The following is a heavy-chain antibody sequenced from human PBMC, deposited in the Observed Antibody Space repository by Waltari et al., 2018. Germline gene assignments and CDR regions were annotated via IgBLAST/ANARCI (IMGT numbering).Heavy chain of an antibody. CDR3: ARDTYYYDSSGYHYFDY. V-gene: IGHV3-53*01. D-gene: IGHD3-22*01. J-gene: IGHJ4*02. CDR2: IYSGGST. Sequence: EVQLVESGGGLIQPGGSLRLSCAASGFTVSSNYMSWVRQAPGKGLEWVSVIYSGGSTYYADSVKGRFTISRDNSKNTLYLQMNSLRAEDTAVYYCARDTYYYDSSGYHYFDYWGRGTLVTVSS. CDR1: GFTVSSNY.